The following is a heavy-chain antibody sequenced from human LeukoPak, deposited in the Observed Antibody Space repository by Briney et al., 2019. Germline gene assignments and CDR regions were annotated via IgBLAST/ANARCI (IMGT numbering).Heavy chain of an antibody. CDR2: INHTGST. V-gene: IGHV4-34*01. Sequence: SETLSLTCAVYGGSFNGYYWSWIRQPPGKGLEWIGEINHTGSTNYNPSLKSRVTISVDTSKNQFSLNLSSVTAADTAMYYCARAVGTSRNFFDYWGQGTLVTVSS. D-gene: IGHD4-23*01. J-gene: IGHJ4*02. CDR1: GGSFNGYY. CDR3: ARAVGTSRNFFDY.